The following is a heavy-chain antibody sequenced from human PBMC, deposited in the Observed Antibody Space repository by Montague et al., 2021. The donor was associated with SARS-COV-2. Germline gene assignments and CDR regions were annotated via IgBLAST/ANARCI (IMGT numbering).Heavy chain of an antibody. CDR1: DGSVISTYPH. CDR2: LFHIDTA. J-gene: IGHJ4*02. CDR3: TRGIDSYKTGY. V-gene: IGHV4-61*01. D-gene: IGHD6-13*01. Sequence: SETLSLTCTVSDGSVISTYPHWHWVGQSPGRGLEWIGGYLFHIDTADYNASLRSRVTIPVDTSKNQFSLKLTSVTAADTAVYYCTRGIDSYKTGYWGQGIQVTVSS.